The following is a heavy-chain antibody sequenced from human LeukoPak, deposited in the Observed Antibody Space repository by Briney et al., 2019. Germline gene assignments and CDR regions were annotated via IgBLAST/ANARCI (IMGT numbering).Heavy chain of an antibody. CDR1: GGSISSYY. CDR2: IYYSGST. V-gene: IGHV4-59*01. Sequence: KPSETLSLTCSVSGGSISSYYWSWIRQPPGKGLEWIGYIYYSGSTNYNPSLKGRVTISVDTSKNQFSLKLSSVTAADTAVYYCARGGEVSPYWYFDLWGRGTLVTVSS. CDR3: ARGGEVSPYWYFDL. D-gene: IGHD3-16*01. J-gene: IGHJ2*01.